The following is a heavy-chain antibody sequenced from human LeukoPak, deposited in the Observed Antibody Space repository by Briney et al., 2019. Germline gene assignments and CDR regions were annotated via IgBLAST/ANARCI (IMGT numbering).Heavy chain of an antibody. Sequence: PSETLSLTCTVSGGSISSYYWSWIRQPPGKGLEWIGYIYYSGSTNYNPSLKSRVTISIDTSKNQFSLKLSSVTGADTAVYYCARHGGVVRGEGSDAFDVWGQGNPGHRLL. CDR2: IYYSGST. J-gene: IGHJ3*01. CDR3: ARHGGVVRGEGSDAFDV. CDR1: GGSISSYY. V-gene: IGHV4-59*08. D-gene: IGHD3-10*01.